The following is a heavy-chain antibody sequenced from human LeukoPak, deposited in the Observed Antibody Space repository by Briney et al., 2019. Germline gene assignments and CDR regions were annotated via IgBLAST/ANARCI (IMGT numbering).Heavy chain of an antibody. Sequence: GGSLRLSCAASGFTLSSYWMHWVRQAPGEGLVWVSRIDPDGSTTNYADSVKGRFTTSRDNAKNTLYLQMNSLRAEDTALYYCTRVQAGRAGLMDVWGQGTTVTVSS. V-gene: IGHV3-74*01. CDR3: TRVQAGRAGLMDV. J-gene: IGHJ6*02. D-gene: IGHD6-13*01. CDR2: IDPDGSTT. CDR1: GFTLSSYW.